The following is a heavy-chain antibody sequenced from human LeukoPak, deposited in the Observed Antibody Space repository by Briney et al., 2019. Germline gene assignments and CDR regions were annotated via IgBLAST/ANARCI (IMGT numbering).Heavy chain of an antibody. CDR1: GFTFSSYW. D-gene: IGHD5-24*01. J-gene: IGHJ4*02. CDR2: INGDGSST. Sequence: GGSLRLSCAASGFTFSSYWMHWVRQAPGKGLVWVSRINGDGSSTSCADSVKGRFTISRDNAKNTLYLQMNSLRAEDTAVYYCVRGGGYNHNYWGQGTLVTVSS. V-gene: IGHV3-74*01. CDR3: VRGGGYNHNY.